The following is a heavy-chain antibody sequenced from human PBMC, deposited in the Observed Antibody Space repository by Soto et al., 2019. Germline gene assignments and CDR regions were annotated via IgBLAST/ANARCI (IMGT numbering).Heavy chain of an antibody. D-gene: IGHD3-22*01. CDR2: ISAYNGNT. Sequence: ASVKVSCKASGYTFTSYGISWVRQAPGQGLEWMGWISAYNGNTNYAQKLQGRVTMTTDTSTSTAYMELRSLRSDDTAVYYCARDGNLNYYDSSGYYVFDSWGQGNLVTVS. CDR1: GYTFTSYG. V-gene: IGHV1-18*01. J-gene: IGHJ4*02. CDR3: ARDGNLNYYDSSGYYVFDS.